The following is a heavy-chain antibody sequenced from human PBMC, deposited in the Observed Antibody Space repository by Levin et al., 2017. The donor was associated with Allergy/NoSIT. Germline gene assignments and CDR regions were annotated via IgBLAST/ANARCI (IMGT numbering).Heavy chain of an antibody. CDR1: GFTFSSYA. CDR2: ISYDGSNK. V-gene: IGHV3-30*04. CDR3: ARDTIAVAGTAVY. D-gene: IGHD6-19*01. Sequence: GGSLRLSCAASGFTFSSYAMHWVRQAPGKGLEWVAVISYDGSNKYYADSVKGRFTISRDNSKNTLYLQMNSLRAEDTAVYYCARDTIAVAGTAVYWGQGTLVTVSS. J-gene: IGHJ4*02.